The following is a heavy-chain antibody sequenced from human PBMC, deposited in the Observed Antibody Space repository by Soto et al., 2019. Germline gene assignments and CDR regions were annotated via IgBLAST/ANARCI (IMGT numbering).Heavy chain of an antibody. CDR3: ARAYCIGGSCRYFFDS. CDR2: IYFRGNP. Sequence: QVQLQESGPGLVKPSQTLSLTCTVSGGSFSRDAYYWSWIRQFPGKGLEWIGYIYFRGNPYYNPSLRNRISLSIDTSKNQFSLQLSSVTAADTAVYFCARAYCIGGSCRYFFDSWGQGTLVTVSS. D-gene: IGHD2-15*01. J-gene: IGHJ4*02. CDR1: GGSFSRDAYY. V-gene: IGHV4-31*03.